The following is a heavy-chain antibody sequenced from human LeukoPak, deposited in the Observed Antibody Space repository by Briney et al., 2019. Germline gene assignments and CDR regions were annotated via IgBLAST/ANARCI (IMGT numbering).Heavy chain of an antibody. CDR3: ARGPVRGRGYGYYSYYMDV. CDR2: IDHSGST. J-gene: IGHJ6*03. V-gene: IGHV4-34*01. Sequence: SETLSLTCAVYGESFSDYFWSWIRQPPGKGLEWIGEIDHSGSTNYNPSLKSRVTISVDTSKSQFSLQLSSVTAADTAVYYCARGPVRGRGYGYYSYYMDVWGKGTTVTVSS. D-gene: IGHD5-12*01. CDR1: GESFSDYF.